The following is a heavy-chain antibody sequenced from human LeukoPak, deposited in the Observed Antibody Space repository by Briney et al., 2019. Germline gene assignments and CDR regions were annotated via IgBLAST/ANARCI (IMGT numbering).Heavy chain of an antibody. CDR3: AGHTGGWWGGDYYYYMDV. CDR2: IYPGDSDT. D-gene: IGHD2-15*01. CDR1: GYSFTSYW. J-gene: IGHJ6*03. Sequence: GESLRISCKGSGYSFTSYWIGWVRQMPGKGLEWMGIIYPGDSDTRYSPSFQGQVTISADRSISTAYLQWSSLKASDTAMYYCAGHTGGWWGGDYYYYMDVWGKGTTVTVSS. V-gene: IGHV5-51*01.